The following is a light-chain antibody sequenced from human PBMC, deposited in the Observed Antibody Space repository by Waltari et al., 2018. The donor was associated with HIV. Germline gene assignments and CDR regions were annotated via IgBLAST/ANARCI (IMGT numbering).Light chain of an antibody. CDR3: QHYSSYLCT. V-gene: IGKV1-5*03. CDR2: KAS. Sequence: DIQLPQSPASLSASVGDRVTTTCRASQNISSWLAWYQQKPGKAPKLLIYKASTLKSGVPSRFSGSGSGTGFTLTISSLQPDDFATYYCQHYSSYLCTFGQGTKLEIK. CDR1: QNISSW. J-gene: IGKJ2*02.